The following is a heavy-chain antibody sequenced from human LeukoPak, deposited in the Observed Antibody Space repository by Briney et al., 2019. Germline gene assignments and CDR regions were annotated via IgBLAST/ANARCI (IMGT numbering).Heavy chain of an antibody. V-gene: IGHV3-7*01. CDR1: GFTVSSNY. J-gene: IGHJ4*02. Sequence: GGSLRLSCAASGFTVSSNYMSWVRQAPGMGLEWVANIKEDGSEEYYVDSMKGRFTISRDNRKNSLYLQVNSLRAEDTAVYYCARNVFSGGACYFDYWGQGTLVTVSS. D-gene: IGHD2-21*02. CDR3: ARNVFSGGACYFDY. CDR2: IKEDGSEE.